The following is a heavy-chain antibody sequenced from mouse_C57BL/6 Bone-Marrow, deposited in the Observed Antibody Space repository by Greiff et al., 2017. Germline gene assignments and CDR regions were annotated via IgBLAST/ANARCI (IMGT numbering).Heavy chain of an antibody. D-gene: IGHD2-3*01. CDR1: GYTFTSYW. Sequence: QVQLQQSGAELAKPGASVKLSCKASGYTFTSYWMHWVKQRPGQGLEWIGYINPSSGYTKYNQKFKDKDTLTADKSSSTAYMQLSSLTYEDSAVYYCASGYYPPWFAYWGQGTLVTVSA. V-gene: IGHV1-7*01. J-gene: IGHJ3*01. CDR2: INPSSGYT. CDR3: ASGYYPPWFAY.